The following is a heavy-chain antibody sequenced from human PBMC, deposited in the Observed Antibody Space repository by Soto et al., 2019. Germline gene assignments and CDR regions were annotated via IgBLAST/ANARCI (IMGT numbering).Heavy chain of an antibody. CDR1: GFTFSDHG. V-gene: IGHV3-23*01. CDR2: IAGSVGST. CDR3: AKDRTIASRNFDD. Sequence: GSLRLSCAASGFTFSDHGMSWVRQAPGNGPEWVSAIAGSVGSTYYADSVKGRFTISRDNSKNMLYLQMDSLRDEDTAVYYCAKDRTIASRNFDDWGQGPLVTVSS. D-gene: IGHD2-15*01. J-gene: IGHJ4*02.